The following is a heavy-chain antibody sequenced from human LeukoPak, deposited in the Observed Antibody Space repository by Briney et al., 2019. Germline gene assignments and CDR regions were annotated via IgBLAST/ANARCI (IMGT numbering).Heavy chain of an antibody. Sequence: GGSLRLSCAASGFTFSSYSMNWVRQAPGKGLEWVSYISSSSSTIYYADSVKGRFTISRDNAKNSLYLQMNSLRAEDTAVYYCARGGPVGATPFDYWGQGTLVTVSS. J-gene: IGHJ4*02. CDR1: GFTFSSYS. D-gene: IGHD1-26*01. CDR3: ARGGPVGATPFDY. CDR2: ISSSSSTI. V-gene: IGHV3-48*01.